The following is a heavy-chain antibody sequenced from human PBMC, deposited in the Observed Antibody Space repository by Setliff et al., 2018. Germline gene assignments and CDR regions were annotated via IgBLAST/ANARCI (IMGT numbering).Heavy chain of an antibody. D-gene: IGHD6-13*01. J-gene: IGHJ4*02. CDR2: IHTGGGSA. CDR3: ARGGMAAAGRKGVFEY. CDR1: GYSFTGYY. V-gene: IGHV1-46*01. Sequence: ASVKVSCKASGYSFTGYYMHWVRQAPGQGLEWMGIIHTGGGSASYAQKFQGRVTMTSDTSTSTLYMEVNSVRSDDTAIYYCARGGMAAAGRKGVFEYWGQGTQVIVSS.